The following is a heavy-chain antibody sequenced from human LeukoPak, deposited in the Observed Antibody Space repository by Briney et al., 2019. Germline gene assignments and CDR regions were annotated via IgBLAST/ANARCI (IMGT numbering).Heavy chain of an antibody. CDR1: GFILSNYG. Sequence: GGSLRLSCAASGFILSNYGMHWVRQAPGKGLERVAVIWYDENNKYYTDSVKGRFSISRDNSKNTLYLQMNSLRAEDTAVYYCAREWGYGDPFGFFDYWGQGTLVTVSS. CDR2: IWYDENNK. V-gene: IGHV3-33*01. J-gene: IGHJ4*02. CDR3: AREWGYGDPFGFFDY. D-gene: IGHD4-17*01.